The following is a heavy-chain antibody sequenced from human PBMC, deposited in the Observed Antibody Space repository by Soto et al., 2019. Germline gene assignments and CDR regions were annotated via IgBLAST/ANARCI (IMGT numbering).Heavy chain of an antibody. D-gene: IGHD6-13*01. J-gene: IGHJ4*02. CDR1: GYTFTNYY. CDR2: INTMSGST. CDR3: ERDLIAGEL. V-gene: IGHV1-46*01. Sequence: QVQLVQSGAEVKKPGASVKVSCRASGYTFTNYYIHWVRQAPGQGIEWMAIINTMSGSTKYAQNFQGRVTLTMDTSTTTVYMDLSSLRFEDTAVYFCERDLIAGELWGQGTLVTVSS.